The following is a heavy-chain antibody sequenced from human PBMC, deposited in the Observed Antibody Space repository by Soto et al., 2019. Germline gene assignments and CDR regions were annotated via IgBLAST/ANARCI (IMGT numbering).Heavy chain of an antibody. CDR3: ARRLEYYYDSSGYYD. CDR1: GVTFSSYA. V-gene: IGHV1-69*01. D-gene: IGHD3-22*01. CDR2: IIPIFGTA. J-gene: IGHJ4*02. Sequence: QVQLVQSGAEVKKPGSSVKVSCKASGVTFSSYAISWVRQAPGQGLEWMGGIIPIFGTANYAQKFQGRVTITADESTSTAYMELSSLRSEDTAVHYCARRLEYYYDSSGYYDWGQGTLVTVSS.